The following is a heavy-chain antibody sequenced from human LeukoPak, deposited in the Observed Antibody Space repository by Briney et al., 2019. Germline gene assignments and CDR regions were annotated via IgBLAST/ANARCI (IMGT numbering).Heavy chain of an antibody. CDR2: LSNSGST. D-gene: IGHD2-8*02. V-gene: IGHV4-59*08. CDR3: ARHDKDVSLADVAFDI. J-gene: IGHJ3*02. CDR1: DDSFSSHY. Sequence: PSETLSLTCAVSDDSFSSHYWTWIRQPPGRGLEWIGFLSNSGSTSYNPSLKSRVFISLDTSKNQFSLKLTSVTAADTAVYYCARHDKDVSLADVAFDIWGQGTLVSVSS.